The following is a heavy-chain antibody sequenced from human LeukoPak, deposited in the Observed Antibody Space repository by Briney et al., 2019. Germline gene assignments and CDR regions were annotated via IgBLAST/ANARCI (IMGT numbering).Heavy chain of an antibody. V-gene: IGHV4-59*01. Sequence: SETLSLTCTVSGGSISSYYWSWIRQPPGKGLVWIESIYYSGSTYYNPSLKSRVTISVDTSKNQFSLKLSSVTAADTAVYYCARGPNLDTATYYFDYWGQGTLVTVSS. D-gene: IGHD5-18*01. J-gene: IGHJ4*02. CDR2: IYYSGST. CDR1: GGSISSYY. CDR3: ARGPNLDTATYYFDY.